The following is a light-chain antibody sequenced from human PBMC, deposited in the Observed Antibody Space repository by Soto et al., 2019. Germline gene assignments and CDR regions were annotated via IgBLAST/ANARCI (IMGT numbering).Light chain of an antibody. CDR3: QAWDSNTLSYV. Sequence: SYELTQPPSVSVSPGQTASITCSGDKLGDKFAYWYQQKPGQSPVVVIYQDRKRPSGIPERFSGSNSGNTATLTISGTQALDEADYYCQAWDSNTLSYVFGTGTKLTVL. J-gene: IGLJ1*01. V-gene: IGLV3-1*01. CDR2: QDR. CDR1: KLGDKF.